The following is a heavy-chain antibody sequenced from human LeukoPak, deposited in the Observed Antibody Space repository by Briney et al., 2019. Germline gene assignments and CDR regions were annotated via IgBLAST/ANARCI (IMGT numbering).Heavy chain of an antibody. J-gene: IGHJ5*02. CDR3: ARAPMVRGVITDPFDP. CDR2: IIPIFPTT. D-gene: IGHD3-10*01. V-gene: IGHV1-69*13. CDR1: GGTFSSYA. Sequence: ASVKVSCKASGGTFSSYAITWVRQAPGQGLEWMGGIIPIFPTTIYAQKFQGRVTITADESTSTAYMELSSLRSEDTAVYYCARAPMVRGVITDPFDPWGQGTLVTVSS.